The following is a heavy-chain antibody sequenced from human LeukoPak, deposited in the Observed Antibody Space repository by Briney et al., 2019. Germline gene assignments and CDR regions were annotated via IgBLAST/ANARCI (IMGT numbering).Heavy chain of an antibody. D-gene: IGHD2-2*02. CDR2: IKQDGSEK. V-gene: IGHV3-7*01. CDR1: GFTFSSYW. Sequence: GGSLRLSCAASGFTFSSYWMSWVRQAPGKGLEWVANIKQDGSEKYYVDSVKGRFTISRDNAKNSLYLQMNSLRAEDTAVYYCATQGCTSCYTGPEYFQHWGQGTLVTVSS. CDR3: ATQGCTSCYTGPEYFQH. J-gene: IGHJ1*01.